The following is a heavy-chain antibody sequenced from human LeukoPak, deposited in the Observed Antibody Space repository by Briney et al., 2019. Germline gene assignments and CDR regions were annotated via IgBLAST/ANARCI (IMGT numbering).Heavy chain of an antibody. V-gene: IGHV4-39*07. Sequence: SETLSLTCTVSGGSISSSSYYWGWIRQPPGKGLEWIGSIYYSGSTNYNPSLKSRVTISVDTSKNQFSLKLSSVTAADTAVYYCASRRGYCSSTSCHGAFDIWGQGTMVTVSS. CDR2: IYYSGST. CDR3: ASRRGYCSSTSCHGAFDI. D-gene: IGHD2-2*01. J-gene: IGHJ3*02. CDR1: GGSISSSSYY.